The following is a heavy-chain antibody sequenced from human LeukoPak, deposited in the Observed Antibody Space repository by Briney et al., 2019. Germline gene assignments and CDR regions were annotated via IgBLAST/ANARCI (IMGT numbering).Heavy chain of an antibody. D-gene: IGHD3-22*01. J-gene: IGHJ4*02. Sequence: ASVKVSCKASGYTFTGYYMHWVRQAPGQGLEWMGWINPNSGGTNYAQKFQGRVTMTRDTSISTAYMELSRLRSDDTAVYYCARVGDYYDSSGYDYWGQGTLVTVSS. CDR3: ARVGDYYDSSGYDY. CDR1: GYTFTGYY. CDR2: INPNSGGT. V-gene: IGHV1-2*02.